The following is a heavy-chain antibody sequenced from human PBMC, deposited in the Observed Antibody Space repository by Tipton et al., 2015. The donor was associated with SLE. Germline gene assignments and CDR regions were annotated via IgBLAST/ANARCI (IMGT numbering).Heavy chain of an antibody. J-gene: IGHJ2*01. CDR3: ARPSRDGYGWRYFDL. CDR2: IYSSGST. Sequence: TLSLTCSVSGDSISSSTSYYWSWIRQPPGKGLEWIGYIYSSGSTNYNPSLKSRVTISVDTSKNQFSLKLSSVTAADTAVYYCARPSRDGYGWRYFDLWGRGTLVTVSS. CDR1: GDSISSSTSYY. V-gene: IGHV4-61*05. D-gene: IGHD5-24*01.